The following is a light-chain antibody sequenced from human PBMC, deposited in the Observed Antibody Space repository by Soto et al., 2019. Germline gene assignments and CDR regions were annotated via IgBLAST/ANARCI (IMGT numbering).Light chain of an antibody. Sequence: IVMTQSPATLSVSPGERAALSCRASQSVSSNLAWYQQKPGQAPRLLIYGASTRATGVPARFSGSGSGTEFTLTISSLQSEDSAVYYCQQYNNWPPNTFGQGTKVEIK. CDR2: GAS. CDR1: QSVSSN. V-gene: IGKV3-15*01. CDR3: QQYNNWPPNT. J-gene: IGKJ2*01.